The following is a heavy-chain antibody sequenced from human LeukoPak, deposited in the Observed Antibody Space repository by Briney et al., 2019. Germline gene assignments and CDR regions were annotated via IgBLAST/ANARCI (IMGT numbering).Heavy chain of an antibody. CDR1: GFSFSSYD. V-gene: IGHV3-23*01. CDR2: ISGSGGST. J-gene: IGHJ5*02. D-gene: IGHD2-2*01. CDR3: ARGGLSSSSFGVGDSDP. Sequence: GGSLRLSCAASGFSFSSYDMSWVRQAPGKGLEWVSGISGSGGSTNYADSVKGRFTISRDNSKNTLYLQMNSLRAEDTAVYYCARGGLSSSSFGVGDSDPWGQGTLVTVSS.